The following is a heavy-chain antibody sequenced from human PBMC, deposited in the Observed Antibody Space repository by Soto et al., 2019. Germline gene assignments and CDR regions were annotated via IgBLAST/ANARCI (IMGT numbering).Heavy chain of an antibody. Sequence: NPSETLSLTCAVSGGSISSGGYSWSWIRQPPGKGLEWIGYIYHSGSTYYNPSLKSRVTISVDRSKNQFSLKLSSVTAADTAVYYCAREADPYYFDYWGQGTLVTVSS. J-gene: IGHJ4*02. CDR2: IYHSGST. CDR3: AREADPYYFDY. D-gene: IGHD6-13*01. V-gene: IGHV4-30-2*01. CDR1: GGSISSGGYS.